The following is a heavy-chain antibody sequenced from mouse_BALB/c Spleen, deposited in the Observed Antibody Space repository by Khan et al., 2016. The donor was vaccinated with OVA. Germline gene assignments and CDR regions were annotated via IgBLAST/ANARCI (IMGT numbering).Heavy chain of an antibody. V-gene: IGHV1-54*01. Sequence: QVRLQQSGAELVRPGTSVKVSCKSSGYVFTNYLIEWIKQRPGQGLEWIGVINPGSGGSVYNEKFKGKATLTAAKSSSTDYMQLSSLTSEDSAVYFCAREWGKGHFDDWGQGTTLTVAS. J-gene: IGHJ2*01. D-gene: IGHD1-3*01. CDR1: GYVFTNYL. CDR2: INPGSGGS. CDR3: AREWGKGHFDD.